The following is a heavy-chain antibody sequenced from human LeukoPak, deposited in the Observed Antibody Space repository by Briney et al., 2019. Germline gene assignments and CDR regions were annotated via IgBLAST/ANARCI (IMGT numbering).Heavy chain of an antibody. CDR1: GDITHY. J-gene: IGHJ4*02. CDR2: IYFSGST. Sequence: SETLSLTCTVSGDITHYWGWIRQPPGKGLGCIGGIYFSGSTYYNPSLRSRVTISLDTSKKQLSLKLSSVTAADTAVYYCARHNGGGVGSYVAPGPPDYFDYWGQGTLVTVSS. V-gene: IGHV4-39*01. D-gene: IGHD1-26*01. CDR3: ARHNGGGVGSYVAPGPPDYFDY.